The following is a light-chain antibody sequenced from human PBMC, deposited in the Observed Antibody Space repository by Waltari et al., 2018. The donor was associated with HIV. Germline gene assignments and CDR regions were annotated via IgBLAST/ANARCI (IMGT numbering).Light chain of an antibody. J-gene: IGLJ3*02. Sequence: QSALTQPASVSGSPGQSITISCTGTSSDVGGYIYVSWYQQHPGKAPKLMIYDVSNRPSGVSNRFSGSKSGNTASLTISGLQAEDEADYYCSSYTSSSTPWVVGGGTKLTVL. V-gene: IGLV2-14*01. CDR3: SSYTSSSTPWV. CDR1: SSDVGGYIY. CDR2: DVS.